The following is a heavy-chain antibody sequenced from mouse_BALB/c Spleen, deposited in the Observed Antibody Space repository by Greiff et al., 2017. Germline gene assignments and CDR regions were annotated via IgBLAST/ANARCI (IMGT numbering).Heavy chain of an antibody. D-gene: IGHD1-2*01. CDR3: ARDPSYGYDYAMDY. V-gene: IGHV3-6*02. CDR1: GYSITSGYY. J-gene: IGHJ4*01. CDR2: ISYDGSN. Sequence: EVQLQQSGPGLVKPSQSLSLTCSVTGYSITSGYYWNWIRQFPGNKLEWMGYISYDGSNNYNPSLKNRISITRDTSKNQFFLKLNSVTTEDTATYYCARDPSYGYDYAMDYWGQGTSVTVSS.